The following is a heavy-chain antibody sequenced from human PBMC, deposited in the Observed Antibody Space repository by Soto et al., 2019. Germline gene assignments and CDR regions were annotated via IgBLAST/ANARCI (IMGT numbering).Heavy chain of an antibody. V-gene: IGHV4-61*01. CDR1: GGSVSSGSYY. CDR2: IYYSGST. Sequence: SETLSLTCTVSGGSVSSGSYYWSWIRQPPGKGLVWIGYIYYSGSTNYNPSLKSRVTISVDTSKNQFSLKLSSVTAADTAVYYCARDTHRRFDYWGQGTLVTVSS. J-gene: IGHJ4*02. CDR3: ARDTHRRFDY.